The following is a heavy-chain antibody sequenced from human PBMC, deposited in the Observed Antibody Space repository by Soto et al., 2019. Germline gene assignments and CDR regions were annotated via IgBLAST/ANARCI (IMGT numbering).Heavy chain of an antibody. V-gene: IGHV3-30*18. CDR3: AKLGAVGGTLFDY. CDR2: ISYDGSNK. CDR1: GFTFSSYG. J-gene: IGHJ4*02. D-gene: IGHD6-19*01. Sequence: QVQLVESGGGVVQPGRSLRLSCAASGFTFSSYGMHWVRQAPGKGLEWVAVISYDGSNKYYADSVKGRFTISRDNSKNTLYLQMNSLRAEDTAVYYCAKLGAVGGTLFDYWGQGTLVTVSS.